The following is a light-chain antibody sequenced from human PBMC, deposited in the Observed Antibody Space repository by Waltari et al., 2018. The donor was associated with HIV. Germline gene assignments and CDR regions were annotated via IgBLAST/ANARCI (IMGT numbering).Light chain of an antibody. CDR3: CSYAGSSTWV. V-gene: IGLV2-23*02. CDR2: DVS. CDR1: SSAVGGYNY. J-gene: IGLJ3*02. Sequence: QSALTQPASVSGSPGQSITISCTGTSSAVGGYNYVFWYQQHPGKAPKLMIYDVSKRPSGVSNRFSGSKSGNTASLTISGLQAEDEADYYCCSYAGSSTWVFGGGTKLTVL.